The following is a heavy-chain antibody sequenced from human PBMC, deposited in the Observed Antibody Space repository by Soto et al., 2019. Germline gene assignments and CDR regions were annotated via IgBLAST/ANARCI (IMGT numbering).Heavy chain of an antibody. D-gene: IGHD3-3*01. CDR3: AKDREVTIFGVVINGMDV. CDR1: GFTFSIYA. J-gene: IGHJ6*02. CDR2: ISGSGGST. Sequence: PWGSLRLSCAASGFTFSIYAMSWVRQAPGKGLEWVSAISGSGGSTYYADSVKGRFTISRDNSKNTLYLQMNSLRAEDTAVYYCAKDREVTIFGVVINGMDVWGQGPRSPSP. V-gene: IGHV3-23*01.